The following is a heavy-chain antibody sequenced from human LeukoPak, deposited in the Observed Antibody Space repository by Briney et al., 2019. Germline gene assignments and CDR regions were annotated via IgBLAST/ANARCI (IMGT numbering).Heavy chain of an antibody. CDR2: IAYDGSNK. Sequence: QPGRSLRLSCAASGFTFSSYGMHWVRQAPGKGLEWVALIAYDGSNKYYADSVKGRFTISRDNSKNTLCLQVNSLRAEDTAVYYCAKKAYYYDSSGFYYGGAFDIWGQGTMVTVSS. CDR1: GFTFSSYG. CDR3: AKKAYYYDSSGFYYGGAFDI. J-gene: IGHJ3*02. V-gene: IGHV3-30*18. D-gene: IGHD3-22*01.